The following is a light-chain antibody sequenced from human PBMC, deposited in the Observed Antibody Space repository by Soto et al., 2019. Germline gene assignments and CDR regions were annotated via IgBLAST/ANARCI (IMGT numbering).Light chain of an antibody. CDR1: QSVSST. CDR3: QQYNNWPPAYT. J-gene: IGKJ2*01. Sequence: EIVMTQSPATLSVSPGDRATLSCRASQSVSSTLAWYQQKPGQAPRLLIYGASTRAIGIPARFSGSGSGTEFTLTISSLQSEDFAVYYCQQYNNWPPAYTFGQGTKLEIK. CDR2: GAS. V-gene: IGKV3-15*01.